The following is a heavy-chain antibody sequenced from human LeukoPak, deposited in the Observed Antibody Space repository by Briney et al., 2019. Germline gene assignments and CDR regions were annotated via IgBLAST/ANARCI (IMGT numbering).Heavy chain of an antibody. Sequence: PGESLRLSCAASGFTFSSYSMNWVRQAPGKGLEWVSSISSSSYIYYADSVKGRFTISRDNSKNTLYLQMNSLRAEDTAVYYCAREPYYYDSSGYSPPQYFQHWGQGTLVTVSS. CDR3: AREPYYYDSSGYSPPQYFQH. CDR2: ISSSSYI. D-gene: IGHD3-22*01. J-gene: IGHJ1*01. V-gene: IGHV3-21*01. CDR1: GFTFSSYS.